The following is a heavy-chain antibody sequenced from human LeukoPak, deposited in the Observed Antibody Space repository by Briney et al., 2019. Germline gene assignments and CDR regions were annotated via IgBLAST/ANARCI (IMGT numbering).Heavy chain of an antibody. Sequence: SETLSLACNVSGGSLRSINFYWGWIRQPPGKGLEWIGSIYKSGSAYYNPSLKSRVTISVETSKNQFSLKVTSVTAADTALYYCASLWFGESYNWFDPWGQGTLVTVSS. CDR3: ASLWFGESYNWFDP. J-gene: IGHJ5*02. CDR2: IYKSGSA. CDR1: GGSLRSINFY. D-gene: IGHD3-10*01. V-gene: IGHV4-39*07.